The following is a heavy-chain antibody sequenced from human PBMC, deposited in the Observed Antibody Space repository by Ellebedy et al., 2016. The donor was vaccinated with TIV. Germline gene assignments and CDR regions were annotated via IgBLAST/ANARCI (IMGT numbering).Heavy chain of an antibody. Sequence: AASVKVSCKASGFSFSSSAVQWVRQARGQPLEWIGWIVLGSGNTNSAPKFQERVTITRDVSTSTVYMELRSLRSEDTGVYYCAADPEYSSSSWFDYWGQGTLVTVSS. V-gene: IGHV1-58*01. CDR1: GFSFSSSA. D-gene: IGHD6-6*01. J-gene: IGHJ4*02. CDR2: IVLGSGNT. CDR3: AADPEYSSSSWFDY.